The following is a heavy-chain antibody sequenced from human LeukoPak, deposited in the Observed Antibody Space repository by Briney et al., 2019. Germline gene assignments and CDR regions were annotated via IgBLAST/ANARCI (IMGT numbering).Heavy chain of an antibody. Sequence: GGSLRLSCAASGFTFSTYSMNWVRQAPGKGLEWVSSISSSSRYIYYADSVKGRFTISRDDGKNSLYLLMNSLRVEDTAVYYCARAFDTSWDYYYMDVWGKGTTVTVSS. CDR1: GFTFSTYS. J-gene: IGHJ6*03. CDR3: ARAFDTSWDYYYMDV. CDR2: ISSSSRYI. D-gene: IGHD2-2*01. V-gene: IGHV3-21*01.